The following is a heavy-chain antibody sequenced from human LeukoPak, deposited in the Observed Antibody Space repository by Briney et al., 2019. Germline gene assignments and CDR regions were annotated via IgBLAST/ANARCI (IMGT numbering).Heavy chain of an antibody. J-gene: IGHJ4*02. D-gene: IGHD6-25*01. CDR2: IFYTGSA. CDR3: ARRGIAAAAHFDF. V-gene: IGHV4-39*01. CDR1: GVSINNGGYY. Sequence: SQTLSLTCTVSGVSINNGGYYWGWIRQPPGRRLEWIGSIFYTGSAHYHPSFESRVVITIDTANNQFSLRLPSVTAADTAVYFCARRGIAAAAHFDFWGQGSLVTVSS.